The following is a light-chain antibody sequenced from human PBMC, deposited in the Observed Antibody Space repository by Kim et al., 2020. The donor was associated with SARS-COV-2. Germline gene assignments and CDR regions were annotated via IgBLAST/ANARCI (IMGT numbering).Light chain of an antibody. J-gene: IGKJ4*01. V-gene: IGKV3-20*01. CDR2: GAT. CDR3: QQYGNFPVT. CDR1: QSVSNNF. Sequence: ENVMTQSPATLSLSPGDRATLSCRASQSVSNNFLAWYQQRPGQSPRLLIYGATSRASSIPDRISGRWSGTYFTITISRLDPDDLAVYRCQQYGNFPVTFGGGTKVDLK.